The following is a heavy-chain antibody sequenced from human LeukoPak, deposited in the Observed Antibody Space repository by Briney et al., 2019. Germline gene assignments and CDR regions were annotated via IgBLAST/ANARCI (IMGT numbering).Heavy chain of an antibody. CDR2: IRHDGSKK. J-gene: IGHJ4*02. D-gene: IGHD5-24*01. Sequence: PGGSLRLSCAASGFTFSSDGMHWVRQPPGKGLEWVAFIRHDGSKKYYADSVKGRFTTSRDNSKNTLDLQMNSLRPEDTAVYYCAKSGDGYRFDYWDQGTLVTVSS. CDR3: AKSGDGYRFDY. CDR1: GFTFSSDG. V-gene: IGHV3-30*02.